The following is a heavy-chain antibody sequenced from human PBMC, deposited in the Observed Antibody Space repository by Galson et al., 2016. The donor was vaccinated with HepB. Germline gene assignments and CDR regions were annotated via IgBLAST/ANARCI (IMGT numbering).Heavy chain of an antibody. CDR2: TYYRSKWYS. CDR1: GDSVSTDSAA. Sequence: CAISGDSVSTDSAAWNWIRQSPSRGLEWLGRTYYRSKWYSDYATSVKSRIIFKPDTSKNQVSLQLNSVTPADTAVYYCARDWGGIYGSSTSFDYWGEGTLVIVAS. V-gene: IGHV6-1*01. J-gene: IGHJ4*02. D-gene: IGHD6-13*01. CDR3: ARDWGGIYGSSTSFDY.